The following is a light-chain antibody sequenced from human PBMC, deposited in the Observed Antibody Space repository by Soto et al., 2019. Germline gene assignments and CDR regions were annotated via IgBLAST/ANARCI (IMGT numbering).Light chain of an antibody. CDR1: SSNIGAGYD. CDR3: QSYDSSLSAPV. J-gene: IGLJ2*01. Sequence: QSVLTQPPSVSGAPGQRVTISCTGSSSNIGAGYDVHWYQQLPGTAPKLLIYGNSNRPSGVPDRFSGSKSGTSASLVITGLQAEDEADYYCQSYDSSLSAPVFGGGTKLTVL. CDR2: GNS. V-gene: IGLV1-40*01.